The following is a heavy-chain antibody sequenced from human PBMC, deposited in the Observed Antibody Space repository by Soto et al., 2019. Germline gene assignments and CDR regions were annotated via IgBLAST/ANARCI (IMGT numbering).Heavy chain of an antibody. Sequence: GASVKVSCKTSGYTFTTYGVSWVRQAPGQGLEWMGWISAYNGNTNYAQKLQGRVTMTTDTSTSTAYMELTSLESDDTAVYYCARDPLSSFAMDVWGQGTTVTVSS. CDR1: GYTFTTYG. D-gene: IGHD3-10*02. J-gene: IGHJ6*02. CDR3: ARDPLSSFAMDV. V-gene: IGHV1-18*04. CDR2: ISAYNGNT.